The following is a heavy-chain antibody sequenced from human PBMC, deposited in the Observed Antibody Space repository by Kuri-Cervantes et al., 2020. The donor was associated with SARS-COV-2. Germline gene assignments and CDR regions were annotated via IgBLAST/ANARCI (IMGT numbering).Heavy chain of an antibody. CDR1: GGSFSGYY. CDR2: VYTSGST. Sequence: SETLSLTCAVYGGSFSGYYWSWIRQPAGKGLEWIGRVYTSGSTNYNPSLKSRVTISVDTSKNQFSLKLSSVTAADTAVYYCARAGSLLWFGELLSLFDYWGQGTLVTVSS. D-gene: IGHD3-10*01. V-gene: IGHV4-59*10. J-gene: IGHJ4*02. CDR3: ARAGSLLWFGELLSLFDY.